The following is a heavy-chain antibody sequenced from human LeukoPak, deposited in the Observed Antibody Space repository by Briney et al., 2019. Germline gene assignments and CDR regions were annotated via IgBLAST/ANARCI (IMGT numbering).Heavy chain of an antibody. V-gene: IGHV4-4*02. J-gene: IGHJ5*02. CDR2: IHHSGST. Sequence: SGTLSLTCAVSGDTIISINWWSWVRPTPGQGLEWIGDIHHSGSTNYNPSLKSRVTISVDKSKNQFSPKLTSVTAADTAVYYCATATFDSSGYHRRDSWGQGTLVTVSS. D-gene: IGHD3-22*01. CDR3: ATATFDSSGYHRRDS. CDR1: GDTIISINW.